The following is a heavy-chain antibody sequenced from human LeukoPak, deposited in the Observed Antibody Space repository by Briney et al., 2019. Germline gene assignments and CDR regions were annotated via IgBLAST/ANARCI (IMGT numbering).Heavy chain of an antibody. CDR2: IRYDGSNK. Sequence: GGSLRLSCAASGFTFSSYGMHWVRQAPGKGLEWVAFIRYDGSNKYYADSVKGRFTISRDNSKNTLYLQMNSLRAEDTAVYYCAKDLVVVAATPNWFDPWGQGTLVAVSS. J-gene: IGHJ5*02. CDR1: GFTFSSYG. V-gene: IGHV3-30*02. D-gene: IGHD2-15*01. CDR3: AKDLVVVAATPNWFDP.